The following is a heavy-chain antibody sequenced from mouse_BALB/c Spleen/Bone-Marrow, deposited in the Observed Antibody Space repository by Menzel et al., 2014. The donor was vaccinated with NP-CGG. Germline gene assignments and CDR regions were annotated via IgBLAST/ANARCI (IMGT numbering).Heavy chain of an antibody. CDR2: IRNKANGYTT. CDR3: ASSYALDS. Sequence: EVMLVESGGGLVQPGGSLRLSCATSGFTFTDYFMSWVRQPPGKALEWLGFIRNKANGYTTEYSASVKGRFTISRDNSQSLLYLQVSTLRPEDSASYYCASSYALDSWGQGTSVTVSS. J-gene: IGHJ4*01. V-gene: IGHV7-3*02. CDR1: GFTFTDYF.